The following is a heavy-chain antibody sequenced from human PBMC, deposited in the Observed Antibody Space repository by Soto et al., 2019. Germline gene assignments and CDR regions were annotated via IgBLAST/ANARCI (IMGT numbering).Heavy chain of an antibody. CDR2: ISASGDIT. J-gene: IGHJ4*02. CDR1: GFTFSTYA. CDR3: AKPPQSHMHTTRVLFDY. Sequence: GESLKISCAASGFTFSTYAMSWVRQAPGKGLEWVSIISASGDITYYADSVKGRFTISRDSYKNTLYLQMNSLRVEDTAVYYCAKPPQSHMHTTRVLFDYWGQGTLVTVSS. V-gene: IGHV3-23*01. D-gene: IGHD5-18*01.